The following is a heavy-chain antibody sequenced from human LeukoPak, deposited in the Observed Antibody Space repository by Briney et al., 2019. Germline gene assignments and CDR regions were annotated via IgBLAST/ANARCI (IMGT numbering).Heavy chain of an antibody. V-gene: IGHV3-23*01. D-gene: IGHD3-22*01. CDR1: GFTFSSYA. Sequence: GGSLRLSCAASGFTFSSYAMSWVRQAPGKGLEWVSAISGSGGSTYYAASVKGRFTISRDNAKNTLYLQMNSLRAEDTAVYYCARASDSSGYYDYWGQGTLVTVSS. CDR3: ARASDSSGYYDY. J-gene: IGHJ4*02. CDR2: ISGSGGST.